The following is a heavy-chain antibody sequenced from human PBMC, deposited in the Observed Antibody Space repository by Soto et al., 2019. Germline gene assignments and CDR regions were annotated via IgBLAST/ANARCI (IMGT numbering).Heavy chain of an antibody. V-gene: IGHV1-18*01. CDR1: GYTFTSHG. CDR3: ARALAARSSLGYDY. J-gene: IGHJ4*02. D-gene: IGHD6-6*01. Sequence: ASVTVSCQASGYTFTSHGISWVRQAPGQGLEWMGWISAYNGNSNYAQKLQGRVTMTTDTSTSTAYMELRSLRSDDTAVYYCARALAARSSLGYDYWGQGTLVTVSS. CDR2: ISAYNGNS.